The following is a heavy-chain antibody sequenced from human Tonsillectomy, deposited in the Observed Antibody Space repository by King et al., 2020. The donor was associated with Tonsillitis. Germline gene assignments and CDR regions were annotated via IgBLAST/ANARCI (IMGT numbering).Heavy chain of an antibody. CDR2: IYPGVSDT. V-gene: IGHV5-51*01. J-gene: IGHJ3*02. Sequence: QLVQSGAEVKKPGGSLKISCKGSGYSFTSYWIAWVRQMPGKGLEWMGSIYPGVSDTRYSPSFQGQVTISADESISTAYLQWSSLKASDTAMYYSARTHSRSSAGAFDIWGQGTMVTVSS. CDR3: ARTHSRSSAGAFDI. CDR1: GYSFTSYW. D-gene: IGHD6-6*01.